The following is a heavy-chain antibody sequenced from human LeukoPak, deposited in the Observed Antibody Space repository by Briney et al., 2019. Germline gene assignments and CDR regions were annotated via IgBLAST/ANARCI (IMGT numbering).Heavy chain of an antibody. CDR3: ARSDYDILTGYPYYFDY. CDR1: GGTFSSYA. V-gene: IGHV1-69*04. J-gene: IGHJ4*02. CDR2: IIPILGIA. Sequence: SVKVSCKASGGTFSSYAISWVRQAPGQGLEWMGRIIPILGIANYAQKFQGRVTITADKSTSTAYMELSSLRSEDTAVYYCARSDYDILTGYPYYFDYWGQGTLVTVSS. D-gene: IGHD3-9*01.